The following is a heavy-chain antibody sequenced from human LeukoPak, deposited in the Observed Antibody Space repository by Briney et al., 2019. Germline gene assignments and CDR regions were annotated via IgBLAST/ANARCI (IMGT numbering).Heavy chain of an antibody. CDR2: IYYSGST. D-gene: IGHD3-22*01. V-gene: IGHV4-61*01. CDR1: GGSVGSGTFY. J-gene: IGHJ5*02. CDR3: ARERAYYYERSGYREIYNWFHP. Sequence: KTSETLSLTCTVSGGSVGSGTFYWSWIRQPPGKGLEWIGDIYYSGSTNYNPSLKSRVTISVDMSTNQFSLKLISVTAADTAVYYCARERAYYYERSGYREIYNWFHPWGQGTLVTVSS.